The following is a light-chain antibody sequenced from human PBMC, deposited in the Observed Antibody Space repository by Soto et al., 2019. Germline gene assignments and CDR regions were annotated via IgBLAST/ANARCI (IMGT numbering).Light chain of an antibody. Sequence: DIQMTQSPSSLSASVGDRVTITCRASQSISSYLNWYQQKPGKAPKLLIYAASSLQSGVPSRFSGSGSGTDFTLTISRLQPEDFATYYCPQSYSTPPLTFGGGTKVEIK. CDR2: AAS. J-gene: IGKJ4*01. CDR3: PQSYSTPPLT. V-gene: IGKV1-39*01. CDR1: QSISSY.